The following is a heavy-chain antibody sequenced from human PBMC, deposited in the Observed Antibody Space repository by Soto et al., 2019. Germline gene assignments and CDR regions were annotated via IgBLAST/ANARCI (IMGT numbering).Heavy chain of an antibody. CDR1: GGSFSGYY. D-gene: IGHD6-13*01. CDR3: ARGSYYYSSSWYDTNWFDP. CDR2: INHSGST. J-gene: IGHJ5*02. Sequence: SETLSLTCAVYGGSFSGYYWSWIRQPPGKGLEWIGEINHSGSTNYNPSLKSRVTISVDTSKNQSSLKLSSVTAADTAVYYCARGSYYYSSSWYDTNWFDPWGQGTLVTVSS. V-gene: IGHV4-34*01.